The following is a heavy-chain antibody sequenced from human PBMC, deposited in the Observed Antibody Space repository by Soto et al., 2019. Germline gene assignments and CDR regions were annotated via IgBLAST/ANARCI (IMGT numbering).Heavy chain of an antibody. CDR2: ISSSGSTI. CDR1: GFTFSDYY. CDR3: AKDISGLKPHSNPDV. D-gene: IGHD3-3*02. V-gene: IGHV3-11*01. Sequence: GGSLRLSCAASGFTFSDYYMSWIRQAPGKGLEWVSYISSSGSTIYYADSVKGRFTISRDNAKNSLYLQMNSLRAEDTAVYYCAKDISGLKPHSNPDVWGQGTTVTVSS. J-gene: IGHJ6*02.